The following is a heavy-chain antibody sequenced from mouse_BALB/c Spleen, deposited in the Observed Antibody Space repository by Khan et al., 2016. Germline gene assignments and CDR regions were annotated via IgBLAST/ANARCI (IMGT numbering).Heavy chain of an antibody. CDR1: GFNIKDYY. V-gene: IGHV14-1*02. Sequence: IQLVQSGAELVRPGALVKLSCKASGFNIKDYYLHWVKQRPEQGLEWVGWIDPENGHTIYDPKFQGKASMTAATSSHTAYLQLSSLTSEDTAVYYCSEEISYHTSLGFANWGQGTLVTVSA. CDR2: IDPENGHT. D-gene: IGHD2-12*01. CDR3: SEEISYHTSLGFAN. J-gene: IGHJ3*01.